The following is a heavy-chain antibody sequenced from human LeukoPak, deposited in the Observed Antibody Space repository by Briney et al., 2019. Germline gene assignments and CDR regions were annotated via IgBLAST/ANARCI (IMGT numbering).Heavy chain of an antibody. J-gene: IGHJ4*02. Sequence: SETLSLTCAVSGGSFSDYYWSWIRQPPGKGLEWIGEINHSGSTNYNPSLKSRVTISVDTSKNQFSLKLTSVTAADTAVYYCASKSINCSGGSCYSDYWGQGTLVTVSS. CDR3: ASKSINCSGGSCYSDY. CDR1: GGSFSDYY. CDR2: INHSGST. D-gene: IGHD2-15*01. V-gene: IGHV4-34*01.